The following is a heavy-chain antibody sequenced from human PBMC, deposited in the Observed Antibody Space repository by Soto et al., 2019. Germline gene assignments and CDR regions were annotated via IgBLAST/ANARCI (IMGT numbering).Heavy chain of an antibody. D-gene: IGHD3-10*01. CDR3: VRDAHRGGDFDY. J-gene: IGHJ4*02. Sequence: EVQLVESGGGLVQPGGSLRLSCAASGFTFSSYWMVWVRQAPGKGLEWVANIKQVGSEKYYVDSVKGRFTISRDNARKSLYLQMNSLRAEDTAVYYWVRDAHRGGDFDYWGQGTLVTVSS. V-gene: IGHV3-7*04. CDR2: IKQVGSEK. CDR1: GFTFSSYW.